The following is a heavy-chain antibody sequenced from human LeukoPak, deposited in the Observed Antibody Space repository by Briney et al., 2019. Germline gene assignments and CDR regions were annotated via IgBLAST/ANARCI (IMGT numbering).Heavy chain of an antibody. CDR1: GFTFRNYA. J-gene: IGHJ4*02. V-gene: IGHV3-7*03. Sequence: GGSLRLSCAASGFTFRNYAMTWVRQAPGKGLEWVATINQNGGVEYYVDSAKGRFTISRDNAKTSLFLQMNSLRIDDTAMYYCTRTVNSASDFWGQGTLVTVSS. CDR3: TRTVNSASDF. D-gene: IGHD4-23*01. CDR2: INQNGGVE.